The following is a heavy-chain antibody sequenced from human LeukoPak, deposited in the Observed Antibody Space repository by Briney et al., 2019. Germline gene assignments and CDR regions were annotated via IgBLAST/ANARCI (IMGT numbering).Heavy chain of an antibody. CDR2: IQYDGTNK. V-gene: IGHV3-30*02. Sequence: GGSLRLSCAASGFSFSTYGMHWVRQDPGKGPEGVAFIQYDGTNKYYGDSVKGRFTISRDNSRNTVYLQLNSVREEDTAVYSCADGRDRYEDYWGQGTLVTVSS. J-gene: IGHJ4*02. CDR3: ADGRDRYEDY. D-gene: IGHD5-24*01. CDR1: GFSFSTYG.